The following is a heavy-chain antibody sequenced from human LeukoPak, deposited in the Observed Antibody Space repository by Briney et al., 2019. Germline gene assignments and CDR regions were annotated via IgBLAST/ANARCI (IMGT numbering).Heavy chain of an antibody. V-gene: IGHV4-30-4*08. CDR2: IYYSGST. D-gene: IGHD3-22*01. CDR3: ARDTTDDSSGYSIFDY. Sequence: SQTLSLTCTVSGGSISSGDYYWNWIRQPPGKGLEWIGYIYYSGSTYYNPSLKSRVTISVDTSKNQFSLKLSSVTAADTAVYYCARDTTDDSSGYSIFDYWGQGTLVTVSS. CDR1: GGSISSGDYY. J-gene: IGHJ4*02.